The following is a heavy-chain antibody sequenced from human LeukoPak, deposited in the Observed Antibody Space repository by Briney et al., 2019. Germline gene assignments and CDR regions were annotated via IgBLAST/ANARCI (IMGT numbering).Heavy chain of an antibody. CDR1: GFTFSSYA. J-gene: IGHJ4*02. V-gene: IGHV3-20*04. CDR3: ARDPIVGADYFDY. CDR2: INWNGGST. Sequence: GGSLRLSCAASGFTFSSYAMSWVREAPARGLEWVSGINWNGGSTGYADSVKGRFTISRDNAKNSLYLQMNSLRAEDTALYYCARDPIVGADYFDYWGQGTLVTVSS. D-gene: IGHD1-26*01.